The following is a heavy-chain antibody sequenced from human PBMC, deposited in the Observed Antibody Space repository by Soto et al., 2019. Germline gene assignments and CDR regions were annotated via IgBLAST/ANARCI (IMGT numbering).Heavy chain of an antibody. V-gene: IGHV1-2*04. CDR3: ARGELDIVATMVGGWYYFDY. D-gene: IGHD5-12*01. CDR1: GYTFTGYY. CDR2: INPNSGGT. J-gene: IGHJ4*02. Sequence: QVQLVQSGAEVKKPGASVKVSCKASGYTFTGYYMHWVRQAPGQGLEWMGWINPNSGGTNYAQKFQGWVTMTRDTSISTAYMELSRLRSDDTTVYYCARGELDIVATMVGGWYYFDYWGQGTLVTVSS.